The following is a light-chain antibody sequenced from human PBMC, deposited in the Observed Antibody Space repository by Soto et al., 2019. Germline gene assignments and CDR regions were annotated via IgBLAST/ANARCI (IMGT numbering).Light chain of an antibody. Sequence: DIQMTQSPSTLSASVGDRVTITCRASQSISSWLAWYQQKPGKAPKLLIYKASSLESGVPPRFSGSGSGTVYPLNIISLEPDDLATYYCQMYSSYRTFGEGTKVEIK. CDR1: QSISSW. CDR2: KAS. CDR3: QMYSSYRT. J-gene: IGKJ1*01. V-gene: IGKV1-5*03.